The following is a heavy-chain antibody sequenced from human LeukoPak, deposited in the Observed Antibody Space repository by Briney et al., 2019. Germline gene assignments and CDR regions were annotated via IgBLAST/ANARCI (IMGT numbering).Heavy chain of an antibody. Sequence: SETLSLTCTVSGGSISSGPSYWSWIRQPPGTGLEWIGYIYYSGSTYYNPSPKSRVTISADTSKNHFSLNLSSVTAADTAVYYCARVPDIGGYYLSFDYWGQGTLVTVSS. CDR1: GGSISSGPSY. CDR3: ARVPDIGGYYLSFDY. D-gene: IGHD3-22*01. J-gene: IGHJ4*02. CDR2: IYYSGST. V-gene: IGHV4-30-4*01.